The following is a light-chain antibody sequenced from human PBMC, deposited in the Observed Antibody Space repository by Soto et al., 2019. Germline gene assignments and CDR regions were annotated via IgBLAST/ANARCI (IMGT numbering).Light chain of an antibody. CDR2: GAS. CDR3: QQYGSSPRT. V-gene: IGKV3-20*01. J-gene: IGKJ1*01. Sequence: IVMTQSPVTLSVSPGETATLSCRASQSVSNNLAWYQQRPGQAPRLLIYGASSRATGTPARFSGSGSGTDFTLTITTLEPEDFAVYYCQQYGSSPRTFGLGTKVDNK. CDR1: QSVSNN.